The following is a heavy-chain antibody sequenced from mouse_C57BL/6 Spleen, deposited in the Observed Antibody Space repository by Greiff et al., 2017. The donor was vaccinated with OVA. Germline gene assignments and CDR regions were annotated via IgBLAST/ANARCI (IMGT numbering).Heavy chain of an antibody. V-gene: IGHV3-6*01. J-gene: IGHJ2*01. CDR1: GYSITSGYY. Sequence: VQLKESGPGLVKPSQSLSLTCSVTGYSITSGYYWNWIRQFPGNKLEWMGYISYDGSNNYNPSLKNRISITRDTSKNQFFLKLNSVTTEDTATYYCARDLLDYWGQGTTLTVSS. D-gene: IGHD2-1*01. CDR3: ARDLLDY. CDR2: ISYDGSN.